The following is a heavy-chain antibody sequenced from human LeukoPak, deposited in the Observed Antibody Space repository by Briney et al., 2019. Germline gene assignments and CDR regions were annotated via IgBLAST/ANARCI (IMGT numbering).Heavy chain of an antibody. V-gene: IGHV4-59*01. CDR3: ARSYCSSTSCLGINWFDP. CDR1: GDSITNYY. J-gene: IGHJ5*02. D-gene: IGHD2-2*01. Sequence: SSESLSLTCTVSGDSITNYYWSWIRQPPGKGLEWIGYISYSGSTNYNPPLKSRVTISVDTSKNQFSLKLSSVTAADTAVYYCARSYCSSTSCLGINWFDPWGQGTLVTVSS. CDR2: ISYSGST.